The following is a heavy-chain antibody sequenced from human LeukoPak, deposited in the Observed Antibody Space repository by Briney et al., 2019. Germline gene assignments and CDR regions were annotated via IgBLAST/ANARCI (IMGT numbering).Heavy chain of an antibody. J-gene: IGHJ4*02. CDR2: ISAYNGNT. CDR1: GYTFTTYV. D-gene: IGHD3-22*01. CDR3: ARDQYYDSSGYSPSDY. Sequence: ASVKVSCKTSGYTFTTYVFNWVRQAPGQGLEWMGWISAYNGNTNYAQKFQGRVTMTRDTSISTAYMELSRLRSDDTAVYYCARDQYYDSSGYSPSDYWGQGTLVTVSS. V-gene: IGHV1-18*01.